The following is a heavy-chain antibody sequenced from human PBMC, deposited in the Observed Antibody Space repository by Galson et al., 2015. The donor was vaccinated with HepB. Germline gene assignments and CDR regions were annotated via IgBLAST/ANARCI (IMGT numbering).Heavy chain of an antibody. J-gene: IGHJ3*02. D-gene: IGHD3-3*01. V-gene: IGHV1-46*01. CDR1: GYTFTSYY. CDR2: INRSGGST. Sequence: SVRVSCKASGYTFTSYYMHWVRQAPGQGLEWMGIINRSGGSTSYAQKFQGRVTMTRDTSTSTVYMELSSLRSEDTAVYYCARESGAWADSFDIWGQGTMVTVSS. CDR3: ARESGAWADSFDI.